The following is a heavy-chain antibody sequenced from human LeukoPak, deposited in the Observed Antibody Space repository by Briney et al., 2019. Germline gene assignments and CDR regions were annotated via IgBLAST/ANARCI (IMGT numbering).Heavy chain of an antibody. J-gene: IGHJ4*02. D-gene: IGHD3-10*01. CDR3: FGATLRTHFDY. V-gene: IGHV3-33*01. Sequence: GESLKISCRGSGYSFTTYWIGWVRQMPGKGLEWVAVIWYDGSNKYYADSVKGRFTISRDNSKNTLYLQMNSLRAEDTAVYYCFGATLRTHFDYWGQGTLVTVSS. CDR2: IWYDGSNK. CDR1: GYSFTTYW.